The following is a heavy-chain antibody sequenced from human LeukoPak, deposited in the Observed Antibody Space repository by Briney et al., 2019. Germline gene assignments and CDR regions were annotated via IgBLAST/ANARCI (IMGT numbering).Heavy chain of an antibody. J-gene: IGHJ4*02. CDR2: IGSSSNYI. CDR1: GFTFSFYI. CDR3: AASTKHTAMVDY. D-gene: IGHD5-18*01. Sequence: GGSLRLSCAASGFTFSFYIMNWVRQAPGKGLEWVSTIGSSSNYIYYADSVKGRFTISRDNAKNSLYLQMNSLRTEDTAVYFCAASTKHTAMVDYWGQGTMITVSS. V-gene: IGHV3-21*01.